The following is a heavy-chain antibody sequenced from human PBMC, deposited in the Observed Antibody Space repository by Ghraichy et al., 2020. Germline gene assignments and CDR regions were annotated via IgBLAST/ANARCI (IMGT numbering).Heavy chain of an antibody. CDR3: ARGPTIVVVPAAGYYYMDV. CDR2: ITHSGST. V-gene: IGHV4-34*01. J-gene: IGHJ6*03. D-gene: IGHD2-2*01. Sequence: SETLSLTCAVYGGSFSANYWSWIRQSPGKGLEWIGEITHSGSTNYNPSLKSRVTISVDTSKNQFSLNLSSVTAADTAVYYCARGPTIVVVPAAGYYYMDVWGKGTTVTVSS. CDR1: GGSFSANY.